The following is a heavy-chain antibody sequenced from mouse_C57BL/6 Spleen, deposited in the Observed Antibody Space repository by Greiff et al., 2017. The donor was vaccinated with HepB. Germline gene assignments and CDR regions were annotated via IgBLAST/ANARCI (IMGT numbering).Heavy chain of an antibody. V-gene: IGHV2-2*01. CDR2: IWSGGST. CDR1: GFSLTSYG. J-gene: IGHJ4*01. Sequence: QVQLKQSGPGLVQPSQSLSITCTVSGFSLTSYGVHWVRQSPGKGLEWLGVIWSGGSTDYNAAFISRLSISKDNSKSHVFFKMNSLQADDTAIYYCARRGGYYGHYYAMDYWGQGTSVTVSS. CDR3: ARRGGYYGHYYAMDY. D-gene: IGHD1-1*01.